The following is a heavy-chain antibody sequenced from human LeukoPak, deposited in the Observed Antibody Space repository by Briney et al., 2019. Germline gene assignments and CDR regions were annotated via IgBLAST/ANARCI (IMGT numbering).Heavy chain of an antibody. CDR2: INPNSGGT. CDR1: RYTFTGYY. CDR3: ASLTATTIYYHGMDV. V-gene: IGHV1-2*02. J-gene: IGHJ6*02. D-gene: IGHD1-26*01. Sequence: ASVKVSCKASRYTFTGYYMHWVRQAPGQGLEWMGWINPNSGGTNYAQKFQGRVTMARDTSITTVYMDLSMLSDVGAVVYHCASLTATTIYYHGMDVWGQGTTVTVSS.